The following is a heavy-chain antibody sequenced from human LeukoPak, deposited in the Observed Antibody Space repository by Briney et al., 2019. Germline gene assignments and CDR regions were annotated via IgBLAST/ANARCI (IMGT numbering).Heavy chain of an antibody. CDR2: INHSGST. Sequence: PSETLSLTCAVYGGSFSGYYWSWIRQPPGKGLEWIGEINHSGSTNYNPPLKSRVTISVDTSKNQFSLKLSSVTAADKAVYYCARGLAGTTYYYGMDVWGQGTTVTVSS. CDR3: ARGLAGTTYYYGMDV. J-gene: IGHJ6*02. CDR1: GGSFSGYY. D-gene: IGHD1-7*01. V-gene: IGHV4-34*01.